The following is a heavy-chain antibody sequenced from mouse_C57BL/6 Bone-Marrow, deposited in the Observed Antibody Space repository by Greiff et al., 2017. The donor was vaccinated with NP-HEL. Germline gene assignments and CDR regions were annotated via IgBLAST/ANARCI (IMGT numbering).Heavy chain of an antibody. J-gene: IGHJ2*01. V-gene: IGHV1-5*01. CDR3: TRPYYGSSNGFDY. CDR1: GYTFTSYW. Sequence: EVQLQQSGTVLARPGASVKMSCKTSGYTFTSYWMHWVKQRPGQGLEWIGAIYPGNSDTSYNQKFKGKAKLTAVTSASTAYMELSSLTNEDSAVYYCTRPYYGSSNGFDYWGQGTTLTVSS. D-gene: IGHD1-1*01. CDR2: IYPGNSDT.